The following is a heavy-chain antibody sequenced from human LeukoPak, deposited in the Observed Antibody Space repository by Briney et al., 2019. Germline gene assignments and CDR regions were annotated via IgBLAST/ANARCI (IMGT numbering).Heavy chain of an antibody. CDR3: ARSSARDGYNTLDY. J-gene: IGHJ4*02. CDR2: IWYDGSDE. CDR1: AFTFSSYG. D-gene: IGHD5-24*01. V-gene: IGHV3-33*01. Sequence: GGSLRLSCAASAFTFSSYGMHWVRQAPGKGLEWVAVIWYDGSDEYYADSVKGRSTISRDNSKNTLYLQMNSLRAEDTAVYYCARSSARDGYNTLDYWGQGTLVTVSS.